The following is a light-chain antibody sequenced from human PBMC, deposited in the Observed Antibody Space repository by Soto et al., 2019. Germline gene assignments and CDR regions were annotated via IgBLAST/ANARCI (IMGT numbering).Light chain of an antibody. CDR1: TSNLRSNS. Sequence: QSVLTQPPSVSGSPGQRVTISCSGTTSNLRSNSVTWYQQLPGTAPKLLIYSDNQRPSGVPDRFSASKSGTSASPAISGLQSEDEADYYCAAWDDSLQVVFGGGTKLTVL. V-gene: IGLV1-44*01. CDR2: SDN. J-gene: IGLJ2*01. CDR3: AAWDDSLQVV.